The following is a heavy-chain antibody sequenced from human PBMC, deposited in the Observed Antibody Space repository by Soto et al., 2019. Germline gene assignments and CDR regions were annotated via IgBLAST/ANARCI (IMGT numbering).Heavy chain of an antibody. Sequence: QAQLAESGGGVVQPGRSLRLSCAASGFTFKIYALHWVRQAPGKGLEWVAVISFDGDKKFYADSVKGRFTISRDNFKNTLYLQMNNLRVEDAALYFCAREDDYGYRYINYGLDVWAKGPRSPSP. V-gene: IGHV3-30-3*01. J-gene: IGHJ6*02. CDR2: ISFDGDKK. CDR3: AREDDYGYRYINYGLDV. D-gene: IGHD4-17*01. CDR1: GFTFKIYA.